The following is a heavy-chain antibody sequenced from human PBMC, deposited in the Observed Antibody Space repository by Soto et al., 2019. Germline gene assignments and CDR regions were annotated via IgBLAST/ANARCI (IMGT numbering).Heavy chain of an antibody. D-gene: IGHD1-20*01. CDR1: GLTFSSRA. J-gene: IGHJ4*02. V-gene: IGHV3-48*02. Sequence: EVQLVESGGGLVQPGGSLRLSCTASGLTFSSRAMNWVRQFPGRGLEWVSYISSSSSNIDYADSVKGRFTVSRDNAKNSLYLQMNTLRDEDTAVYYCASDRSLGSNWYYYLESWGQGTLVTVSS. CDR3: ASDRSLGSNWYYYLES. CDR2: ISSSSSNI.